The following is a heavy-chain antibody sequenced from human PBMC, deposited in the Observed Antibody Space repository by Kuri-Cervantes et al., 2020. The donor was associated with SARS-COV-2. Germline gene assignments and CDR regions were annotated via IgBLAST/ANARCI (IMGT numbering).Heavy chain of an antibody. CDR3: ARGGAGYCSSTSCYLAFDI. V-gene: IGHV4-38-2*01. CDR2: IYHGGST. D-gene: IGHD2-2*01. J-gene: IGHJ3*02. CDR1: GYSISSGYY. Sequence: GSLRLSCAVSGYSISSGYYWGWIRQPPGKGLEWIGSIYHGGSTYYNPSLKSRVTISVDTSKNQFSLKLSSVTAADTAVYYCARGGAGYCSSTSCYLAFDIWGQGTMVTVSS.